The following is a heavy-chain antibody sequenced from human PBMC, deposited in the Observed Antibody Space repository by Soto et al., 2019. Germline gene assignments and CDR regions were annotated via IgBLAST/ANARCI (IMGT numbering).Heavy chain of an antibody. D-gene: IGHD2-21*02. J-gene: IGHJ3*02. CDR1: GGSIRSSSYY. CDR3: ARPLSYCGGDCYSNSFDI. V-gene: IGHV4-39*01. CDR2: IYYSGST. Sequence: ETLYLTCTVSGGSIRSSSYYWGWIRQPPGKGLEWIGSIYYSGSTYYNPSLKSRVTISVDTSKNQFSLKLSSVTAADTAVYYCARPLSYCGGDCYSNSFDIWGQGTRVTVSS.